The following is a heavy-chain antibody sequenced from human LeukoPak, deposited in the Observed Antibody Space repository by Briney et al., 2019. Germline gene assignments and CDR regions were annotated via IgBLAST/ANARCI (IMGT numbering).Heavy chain of an antibody. Sequence: KPGGSLRLSCAASGFTFSDYYMSWIRQAPGKGLEWVSYISSSGSTIYYADSVKGRFTISRDNAKNSVYLQMNSLRAEDTAVYYCARDILVAEYYYYMDVWGKGTTVTVSS. CDR2: ISSSGSTI. V-gene: IGHV3-11*04. J-gene: IGHJ6*03. CDR3: ARDILVAEYYYYMDV. D-gene: IGHD5-12*01. CDR1: GFTFSDYY.